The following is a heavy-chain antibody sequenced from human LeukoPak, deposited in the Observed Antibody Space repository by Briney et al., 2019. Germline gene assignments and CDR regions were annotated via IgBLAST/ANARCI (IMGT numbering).Heavy chain of an antibody. CDR3: ARGIAVAGRKNAFDI. CDR2: IIPIFGTA. V-gene: IGHV1-69*05. J-gene: IGHJ3*02. D-gene: IGHD6-19*01. CDR1: GGTFSSYT. Sequence: GSSVKVSCKASGGTFSSYTISWVRQAPGQGLEWMGRIIPIFGTANYAQKFQGRVTITTDESTSIAYMELSSLRSEDTAVYYCARGIAVAGRKNAFDIWGQGTMVTVSS.